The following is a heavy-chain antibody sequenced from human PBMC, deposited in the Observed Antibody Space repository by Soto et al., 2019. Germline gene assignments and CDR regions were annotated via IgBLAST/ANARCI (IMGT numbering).Heavy chain of an antibody. D-gene: IGHD5-12*01. V-gene: IGHV4-30-4*01. CDR1: GGSISSGDSY. Sequence: ASETLSLTCTVSGGSISSGDSYWSWIREPPGKGLEWIGYINYSRSTYYNPSLKSRVTISVDTSKNQFALKLSSVTAADTAVYYCARDQGRDGYNFFDYWGQGTLVTVSS. J-gene: IGHJ4*02. CDR2: INYSRST. CDR3: ARDQGRDGYNFFDY.